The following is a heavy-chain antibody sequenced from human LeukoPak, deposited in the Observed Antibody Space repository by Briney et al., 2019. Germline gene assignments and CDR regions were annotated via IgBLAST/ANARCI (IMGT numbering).Heavy chain of an antibody. Sequence: PGGSLRLSCTASGFTFGDYAMSCVRQAPGKGLEWVGFIRSKAYSGTTEYAASVKGRFTISRDDSKSIAYLQMNSLKTEDTVVYYCTRDAVSGGPLDYWGQGTLVTVSS. V-gene: IGHV3-49*04. D-gene: IGHD6-19*01. CDR3: TRDAVSGGPLDY. CDR2: IRSKAYSGTT. CDR1: GFTFGDYA. J-gene: IGHJ4*02.